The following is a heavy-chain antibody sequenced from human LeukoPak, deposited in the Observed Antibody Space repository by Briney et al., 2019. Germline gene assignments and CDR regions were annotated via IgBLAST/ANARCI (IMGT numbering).Heavy chain of an antibody. CDR1: GGSISSGSYY. Sequence: PSQTLSLTCTVSGGSISSGSYYWSWIRQPAGKGLEWIGRIYTSGSTNYNPSLKSRVTISVDRSKNQFSLKLSSVTAADTAVYYCARGSAARRLAQTNFDYWGQGTLVTVSS. J-gene: IGHJ4*02. CDR2: IYTSGST. D-gene: IGHD6-6*01. CDR3: ARGSAARRLAQTNFDY. V-gene: IGHV4-61*02.